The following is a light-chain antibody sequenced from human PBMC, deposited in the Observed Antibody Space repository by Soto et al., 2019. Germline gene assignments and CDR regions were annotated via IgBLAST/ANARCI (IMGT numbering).Light chain of an antibody. J-gene: IGKJ2*01. CDR1: ESVSSSRY. CDR2: GTS. CDR3: QQYGSSSYT. V-gene: IGKV3-20*01. Sequence: EIVFTQSPATLSLSPGARATLSCRASESVSSSRYVAWYQQKPGQAPRLLMYGTSSRATGIPHRFSCGGSGADFSVTSGSLDPEDVAVYYWQQYGSSSYTFGQGTKLQIK.